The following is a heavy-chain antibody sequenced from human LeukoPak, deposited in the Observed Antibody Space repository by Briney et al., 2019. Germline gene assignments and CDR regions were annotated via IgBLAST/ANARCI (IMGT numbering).Heavy chain of an antibody. V-gene: IGHV3-21*01. J-gene: IGHJ4*02. D-gene: IGHD2-2*01. Sequence: PGGSLRLSCAASGFTFSSYSMNWVRQAPGKGLEWVSSITTSSNYIYYADSVKGRFTISRDNAKNSLYLQMNSLRAEDTAVYYCARDRSVVPAAMCDYWGQGTLVTVSS. CDR2: ITTSSNYI. CDR1: GFTFSSYS. CDR3: ARDRSVVPAAMCDY.